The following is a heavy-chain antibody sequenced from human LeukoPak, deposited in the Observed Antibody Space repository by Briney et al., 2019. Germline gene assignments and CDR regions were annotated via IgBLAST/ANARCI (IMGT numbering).Heavy chain of an antibody. CDR2: INSDGSTT. V-gene: IGHV3-74*03. J-gene: IGHJ4*02. CDR3: ARDLELVYYDSSGYDY. D-gene: IGHD3-22*01. CDR1: GFTFSSYW. Sequence: GGSLRLSCAASGFTFSSYWMHWVRQVPGKGLVWVSRINSDGSTTTYADSVKGRFTIYRDNAKNTLYLQMNSLRAEDTAVYYCARDLELVYYDSSGYDYWGQGTLVIVSS.